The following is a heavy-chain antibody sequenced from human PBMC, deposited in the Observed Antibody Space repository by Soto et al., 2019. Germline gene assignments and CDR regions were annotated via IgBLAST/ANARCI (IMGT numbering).Heavy chain of an antibody. D-gene: IGHD6-19*01. J-gene: IGHJ4*02. CDR3: ASQTTGWYPDY. V-gene: IGHV4-31*03. CDR2: IYDSGNT. Sequence: QVQLRESGPGLVKPSQTLSLTCTVSGGSISSGGYYWSWIRQFPGKGLEWIGYIYDSGNTYYNPSLKSRITISPDTSKSQFSPNLTSVTAADTAVYYCASQTTGWYPDYWGQGTLVTVSS. CDR1: GGSISSGGYY.